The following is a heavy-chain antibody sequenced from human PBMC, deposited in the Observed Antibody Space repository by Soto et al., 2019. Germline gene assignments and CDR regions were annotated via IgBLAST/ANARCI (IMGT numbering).Heavy chain of an antibody. D-gene: IGHD6-13*01. CDR3: TRSGQQLVRPAFDI. CDR1: GFTFSGSA. CDR2: IRSKGNSYAT. V-gene: IGHV3-73*01. J-gene: IGHJ3*02. Sequence: GGSLRLSCAASGFTFSGSAMHWVRQASGKGLEWVGRIRSKGNSYATAYAASVKGRFTISRDDSKNTAYLQMNSLKTEDTAVYYCTRSGQQLVRPAFDIWGQGTMVTVSS.